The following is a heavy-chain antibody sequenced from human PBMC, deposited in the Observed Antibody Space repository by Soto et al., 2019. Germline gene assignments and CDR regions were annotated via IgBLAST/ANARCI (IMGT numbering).Heavy chain of an antibody. CDR2: LIPILNIA. CDR1: GGTFSNYT. Sequence: QVQLVQSGAEVKKPGSSVKVSCKASGGTFSNYTISWVRQAPGPGLEWMGRLIPILNIANYAQKFQGRVTITADKSTSATYRELSSLRAEDTAVYYCARVSEIGMGTKGYYYYLDVWGKGTTVTVPS. J-gene: IGHJ6*03. D-gene: IGHD7-27*01. V-gene: IGHV1-69*02. CDR3: ARVSEIGMGTKGYYYYLDV.